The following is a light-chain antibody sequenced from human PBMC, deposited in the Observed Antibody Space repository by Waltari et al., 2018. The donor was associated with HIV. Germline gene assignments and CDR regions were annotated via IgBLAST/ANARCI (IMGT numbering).Light chain of an antibody. CDR2: RNN. J-gene: IGLJ2*01. CDR1: TSNVRNNY. V-gene: IGLV1-47*01. Sequence: QSVLAQPRSVSETPGQTVNISCSGSTSNVRNNYVYWYQQVTGVAPKLLIYRNNQRPSGVPDRFSGSKSGTSASLAISGLRTEDEAEYYCAVWDDRLSGRLFGGGTKVTVL. CDR3: AVWDDRLSGRL.